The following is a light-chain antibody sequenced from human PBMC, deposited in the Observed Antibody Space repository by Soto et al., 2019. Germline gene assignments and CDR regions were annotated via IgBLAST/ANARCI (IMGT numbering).Light chain of an antibody. CDR3: QQYNNWPRT. CDR2: GAS. V-gene: IGKV3-15*01. J-gene: IGKJ1*01. CDR1: QSVGTN. Sequence: EIAMTQSPAIQSVSPGERATLSCRASQSVGTNLAWYQQKPGQAPRLLISGASTRATGIPARFSGRGSGTEFTLTVSSLQSEDFAVYYCQQYNNWPRTFGQGTKVDI.